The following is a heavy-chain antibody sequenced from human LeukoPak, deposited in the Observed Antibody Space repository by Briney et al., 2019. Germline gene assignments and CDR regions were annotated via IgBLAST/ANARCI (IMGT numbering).Heavy chain of an antibody. CDR2: IYYSGST. D-gene: IGHD1-14*01. Sequence: PSETLSLTCTVSGGSISSSSYYWGWIRQPPGKGLEWIGSIYYSGSTYYNPSLKSRVTISVDTSKNQFSLKLSSVTAADTAVYYRARHGLNARVTGFDYWGQGTLVTVSS. V-gene: IGHV4-39*01. CDR3: ARHGLNARVTGFDY. CDR1: GGSISSSSYY. J-gene: IGHJ4*02.